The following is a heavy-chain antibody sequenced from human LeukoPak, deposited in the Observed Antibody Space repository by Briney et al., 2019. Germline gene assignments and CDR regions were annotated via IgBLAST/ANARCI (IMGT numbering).Heavy chain of an antibody. CDR1: EFTFSTYA. Sequence: GGSLRLSCAASEFTFSTYAMNWVRRAPGKGLEWVSVISGSSGTTYYADSVKGRFTISRDNSKSTLYLQINSLRAEDTAVYYCAKGYGPMGLFDYWGQGTLVTVSS. D-gene: IGHD4-17*01. CDR2: ISGSSGTT. V-gene: IGHV3-23*01. J-gene: IGHJ4*02. CDR3: AKGYGPMGLFDY.